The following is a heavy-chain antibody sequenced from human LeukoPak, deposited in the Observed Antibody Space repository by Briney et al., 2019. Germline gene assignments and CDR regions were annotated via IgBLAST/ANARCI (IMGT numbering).Heavy chain of an antibody. V-gene: IGHV1-69-2*01. CDR2: VDPQDGET. J-gene: IGHJ4*02. Sequence: ASVKISCKGSGDTFTNYYMHWVRQAPGKGLEWMGLVDPQDGETIYAQKFQGRVTITADTSTDTAYMELSSLRSEDTAVYYCATDLLGREYYDSSGFLAPFDYWGQGTLVSVSS. CDR3: ATDLLGREYYDSSGFLAPFDY. D-gene: IGHD3-22*01. CDR1: GDTFTNYY.